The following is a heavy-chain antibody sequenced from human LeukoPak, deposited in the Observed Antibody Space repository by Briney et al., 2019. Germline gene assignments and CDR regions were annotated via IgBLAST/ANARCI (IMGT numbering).Heavy chain of an antibody. D-gene: IGHD7-27*01. J-gene: IGHJ3*02. Sequence: ETLSLTCTVSGGSISSYYWSWIRQPPGKGLEWMGIIYPCDSDPKYSPSFQGQVTISADKSISTAYLQWSSLKASDTAMYYCARPQDFGLTGMNAFDIWGQGTMVTVSS. CDR1: GGSISSYY. CDR3: ARPQDFGLTGMNAFDI. CDR2: IYPCDSDP. V-gene: IGHV5-51*01.